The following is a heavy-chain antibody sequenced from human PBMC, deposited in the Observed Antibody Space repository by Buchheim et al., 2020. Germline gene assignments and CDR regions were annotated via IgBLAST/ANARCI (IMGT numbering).Heavy chain of an antibody. Sequence: QVQLRESGPGLVNPSETLSLTCAVSGGSMNSYYWSWIRQPPGKGLEWIGYIYHSGSTNYNPSLKSRVTISVDTSKNQFSLKLSSVTAADTAVYYCARRDIIVGATFDYWGQGTL. CDR2: IYHSGST. CDR1: GGSMNSYY. D-gene: IGHD1-26*01. V-gene: IGHV4-59*08. CDR3: ARRDIIVGATFDY. J-gene: IGHJ4*02.